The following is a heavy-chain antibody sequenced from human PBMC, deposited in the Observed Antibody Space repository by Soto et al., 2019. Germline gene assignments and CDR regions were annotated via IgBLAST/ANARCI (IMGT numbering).Heavy chain of an antibody. CDR2: IYYSGST. Sequence: SETLSLTCTVSGGSISSYYWSWIRQPPGKGLEWIGYIYYSGSTNYNPSLKSRVTISVDTSKNQFSLKLSSVTAADTAVYYCARSLSGSYGLVWEVDSYYATEVWGQGTTVTVSS. CDR1: GGSISSYY. D-gene: IGHD1-26*01. V-gene: IGHV4-59*01. CDR3: ARSLSGSYGLVWEVDSYYATEV. J-gene: IGHJ6*02.